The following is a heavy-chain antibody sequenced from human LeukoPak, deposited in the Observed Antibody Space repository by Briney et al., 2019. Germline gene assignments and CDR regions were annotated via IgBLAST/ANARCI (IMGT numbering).Heavy chain of an antibody. CDR3: AREGSWSRRYYFDY. CDR2: IYSGGST. Sequence: GRSLRLSCAASGFTVSSNYMSWVRQAPGKGLEWVSVIYSGGSTYYADSVKGRFTISRDNSKNTLYLQMDSLRAEDTAVYYCAREGSWSRRYYFDYWGQGTLVTVSS. V-gene: IGHV3-53*01. J-gene: IGHJ4*02. D-gene: IGHD6-13*01. CDR1: GFTVSSNY.